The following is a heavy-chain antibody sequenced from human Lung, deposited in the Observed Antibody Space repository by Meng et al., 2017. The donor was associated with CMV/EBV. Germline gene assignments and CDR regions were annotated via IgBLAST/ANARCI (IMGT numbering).Heavy chain of an antibody. CDR1: GFIFSDFA. CDR3: AKEFPNNAFDF. D-gene: IGHD2-21*01. V-gene: IGHV3-30*01. CDR2: ISYDGSNK. Sequence: GESLKISCPASGFIFSDFAMHWVRQAPGKGLEWVAVISYDGSNKYYADSVKGRFTISRDNSKNTLYLQMNSLRPEDTAVYYCAKEFPNNAFDFWGQGTMVTVSS. J-gene: IGHJ3*01.